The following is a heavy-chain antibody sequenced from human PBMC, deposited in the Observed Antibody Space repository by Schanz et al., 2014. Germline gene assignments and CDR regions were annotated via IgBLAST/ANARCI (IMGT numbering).Heavy chain of an antibody. Sequence: MQLLESGGGLAQPGGSLRLSCAASGFNFANHAIHWVRQSPGKGLEWVALIWYDGSNEYYADSVKGRFTISRDNAKNSLYLQMNSLRAEDTAVYYCAGAVATIRADSFDIWGQGTMVAVSS. CDR1: GFNFANHA. D-gene: IGHD5-12*01. J-gene: IGHJ3*02. V-gene: IGHV3-33*03. CDR2: IWYDGSNE. CDR3: AGAVATIRADSFDI.